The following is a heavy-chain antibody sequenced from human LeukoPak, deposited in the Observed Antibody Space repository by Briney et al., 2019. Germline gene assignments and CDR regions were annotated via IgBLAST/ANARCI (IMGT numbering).Heavy chain of an antibody. CDR2: IIPIFGTA. V-gene: IGHV1-69*05. CDR1: GGTFSSYA. CDR3: ARSRSYYDSSAPSGY. D-gene: IGHD3-22*01. J-gene: IGHJ4*02. Sequence: SVKVSSKASGGTFSSYAISWVRQAPGQGLEWMGGIIPIFGTANYAQKFQGRVTITTDESTSTAYMELSSLRSEDTAVYYCARSRSYYDSSAPSGYWGQGTLVTVSS.